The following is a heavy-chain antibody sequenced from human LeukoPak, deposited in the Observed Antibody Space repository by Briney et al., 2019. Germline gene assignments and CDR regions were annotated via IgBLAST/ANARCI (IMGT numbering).Heavy chain of an antibody. CDR3: ARLPYQYYYDSSGYYYLYYFDY. D-gene: IGHD3-22*01. CDR2: IYYSGST. J-gene: IGHJ4*02. V-gene: IGHV4-39*07. CDR1: GGSISSSSYY. Sequence: PSETLSLTCTVSGGSISSSSYYWGWIRQPPGKGLEWIGSIYYSGSTYYNPSLKSRVTISVDTSKNQFSLKLSSVTAADTAVYYCARLPYQYYYDSSGYYYLYYFDYWGQGTLVTVSS.